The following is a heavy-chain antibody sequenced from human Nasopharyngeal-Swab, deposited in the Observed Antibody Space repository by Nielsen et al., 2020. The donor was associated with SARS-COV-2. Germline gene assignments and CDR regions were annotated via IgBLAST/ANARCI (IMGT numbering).Heavy chain of an antibody. CDR3: ARGGYYDSSGYFYFDS. D-gene: IGHD3-22*01. CDR1: GFIFSASA. Sequence: GESLKISCAASGFIFSASAIHWVRLAPGMGLEWVSHISGARESIHYADSVKGRFTISRDNAQNSVYLQMNSLRAEDTAVYYCARGGYYDSSGYFYFDSWGQGTLVTVSS. J-gene: IGHJ4*02. V-gene: IGHV3-48*04. CDR2: ISGARESI.